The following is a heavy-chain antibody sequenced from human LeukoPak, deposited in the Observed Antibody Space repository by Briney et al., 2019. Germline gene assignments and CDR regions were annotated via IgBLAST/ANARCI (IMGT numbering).Heavy chain of an antibody. V-gene: IGHV3-74*01. D-gene: IGHD6-13*01. Sequence: GGSLRLSCAASGFTFSSYWMHWVRQAPGKGLVWVSRINSDGSSTSYADSVKGRFTISRDNAKNTLYLQMNSLRAEDTAVYYCARDLYSGSWYVSFWFDPWGQGTLVTVSS. CDR2: INSDGSST. CDR1: GFTFSSYW. CDR3: ARDLYSGSWYVSFWFDP. J-gene: IGHJ5*02.